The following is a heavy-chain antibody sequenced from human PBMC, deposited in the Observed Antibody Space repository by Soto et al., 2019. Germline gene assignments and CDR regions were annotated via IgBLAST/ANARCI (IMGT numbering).Heavy chain of an antibody. Sequence: EVQLAESGGGLVQPGGSLRLSCSASGFTFSTYPMLWVRQAPGKGLQYVSAINDNGGTTSYADSVKGRFIISRDNSQNTLYLQMSSLRTEDTAVYYCVTGYSSGWYEIYWGQGTLVTVSS. CDR1: GFTFSTYP. CDR2: INDNGGTT. V-gene: IGHV3-64D*06. J-gene: IGHJ4*02. CDR3: VTGYSSGWYEIY. D-gene: IGHD6-19*01.